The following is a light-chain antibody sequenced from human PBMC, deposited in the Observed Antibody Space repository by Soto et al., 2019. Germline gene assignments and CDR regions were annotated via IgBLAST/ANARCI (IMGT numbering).Light chain of an antibody. V-gene: IGKV3-15*01. CDR3: QQYHKWPPIT. CDR1: QSVSTY. Sequence: DIVLTQSPATLSLSPGERATLSCRASQSVSTYVAWYQQKPGQAPRLLIYGASTRATGVTARFRGGGSGTEFTLTISSLQSEDSAVYYCQQYHKWPPITFGQGTRLEIK. J-gene: IGKJ5*01. CDR2: GAS.